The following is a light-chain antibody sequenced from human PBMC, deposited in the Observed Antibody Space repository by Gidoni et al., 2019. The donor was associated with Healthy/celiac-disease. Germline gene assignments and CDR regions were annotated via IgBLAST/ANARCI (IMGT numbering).Light chain of an antibody. CDR3: AAWDDSLSGFWV. Sequence: QSVLTQPPSASGTPGQRVTIACSGSSSTIGSNYVYSYQQLPGTAPKLLIYRNNQRPSGVPDRFFGSKSGTSASLAISGLRSEDEADYYCAAWDDSLSGFWVFGGGTKLTVL. CDR2: RNN. J-gene: IGLJ3*02. V-gene: IGLV1-47*01. CDR1: SSTIGSNY.